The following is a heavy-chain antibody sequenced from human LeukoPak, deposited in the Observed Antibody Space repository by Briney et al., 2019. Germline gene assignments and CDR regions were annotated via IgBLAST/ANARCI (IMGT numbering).Heavy chain of an antibody. CDR1: GYTFTSYG. J-gene: IGHJ4*02. V-gene: IGHV1-18*01. CDR3: ARDKMVQLWFARSVNYSDY. CDR2: ISAYNGNT. D-gene: IGHD5-18*01. Sequence: ASVKVSCKASGYTFTSYGISWVRQAPGQGLEWMGWISAYNGNTNYAQKLQGRVTMTTDTSTSTAYMELRSLRSDDTAVYYCARDKMVQLWFARSVNYSDYWGQGTLVTVSS.